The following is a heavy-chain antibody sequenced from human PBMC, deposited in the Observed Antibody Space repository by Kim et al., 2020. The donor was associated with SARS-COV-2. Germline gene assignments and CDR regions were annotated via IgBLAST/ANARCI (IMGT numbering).Heavy chain of an antibody. J-gene: IGHJ5*02. V-gene: IGHV4-34*01. D-gene: IGHD6-13*01. CDR2: INHSGST. CDR1: GGSFSGYY. Sequence: SETLSLTCAVYGGSFSGYYWSWIRQPPGKGLEWIGEINHSGSTNYNPSLKSRVTISVDTSKNQFSLKLSSVTAADTAVYYCARELYSSSWYQMNWFDPWG. CDR3: ARELYSSSWYQMNWFDP.